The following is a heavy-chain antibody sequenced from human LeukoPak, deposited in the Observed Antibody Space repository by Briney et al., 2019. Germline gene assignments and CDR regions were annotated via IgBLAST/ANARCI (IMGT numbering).Heavy chain of an antibody. J-gene: IGHJ6*03. D-gene: IGHD3-10*01. CDR1: GGSISSYY. CDR2: IYTSGST. CDR3: ARELGSGSYYKDYYYYYYMDV. Sequence: SETLSLTCTVSGGSISSYYWSWIRQPAGKGLEWIGRIYTSGSTNYNPSLKSRVTMSVDTSKNQFSLKLSSVTAADTAVYYCARELGSGSYYKDYYYYYYMDVWGKGTTVTVSS. V-gene: IGHV4-4*07.